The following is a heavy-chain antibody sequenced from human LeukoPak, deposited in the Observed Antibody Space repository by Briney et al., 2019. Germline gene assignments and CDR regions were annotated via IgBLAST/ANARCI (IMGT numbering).Heavy chain of an antibody. V-gene: IGHV4-59*01. CDR3: AREFGLTGPFVY. J-gene: IGHJ4*02. Sequence: SETLSLTCTVSGGSISSYYWGWIRQPPGKGLEWIGYIYYSGSTNYNPSLKRRVTISVDTSKNQFSLKLSSVTAADTAVYYCAREFGLTGPFVYWGQGTLVTVSS. CDR2: IYYSGST. CDR1: GGSISSYY. D-gene: IGHD3-9*01.